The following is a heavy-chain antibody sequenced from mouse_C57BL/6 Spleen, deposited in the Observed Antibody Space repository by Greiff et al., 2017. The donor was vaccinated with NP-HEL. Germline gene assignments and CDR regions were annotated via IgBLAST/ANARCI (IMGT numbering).Heavy chain of an antibody. V-gene: IGHV7-1*01. CDR2: SRNKANDYTT. D-gene: IGHD2-10*02. Sequence: EVKLMESGGGLVQSGRSLRLSCATSGFTFSDFYMEWVRQAPGKGLEWIAASRNKANDYTTEYSASVKGRFIVSRDTSQSILYLQMNALRAEDTAIYYCARDARYGPFAYWGQGTLVTVSA. CDR1: GFTFSDFY. CDR3: ARDARYGPFAY. J-gene: IGHJ3*01.